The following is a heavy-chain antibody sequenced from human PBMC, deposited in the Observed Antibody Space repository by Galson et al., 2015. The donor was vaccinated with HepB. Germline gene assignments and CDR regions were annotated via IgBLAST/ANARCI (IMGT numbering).Heavy chain of an antibody. Sequence: SLRLSCAASGFTSSSHKMNWVRQAPGKGLEWVSSITSRSNYIYYADSVKGRFTISRDNAKNSLFLQMNSLRAEDTAVYYCARDRPPDIAAAASFQHWGRGTLVTVSS. J-gene: IGHJ1*01. V-gene: IGHV3-21*01. CDR2: ITSRSNYI. CDR3: ARDRPPDIAAAASFQH. CDR1: GFTSSSHK. D-gene: IGHD6-13*01.